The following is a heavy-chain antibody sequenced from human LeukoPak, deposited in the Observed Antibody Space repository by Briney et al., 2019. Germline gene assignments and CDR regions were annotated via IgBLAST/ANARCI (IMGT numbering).Heavy chain of an antibody. V-gene: IGHV4-38-2*02. CDR3: ARDSVPAASFDY. Sequence: SETLSLTCTVSGYSISSGYYWGWIRQPPGKGLEWIGSIYHSGSTYYNPSLKSRVTISVDTSKNQFSLKLSSVTAADTAVYYCARDSVPAASFDYWGQGTLVTVSS. D-gene: IGHD2-2*01. CDR2: IYHSGST. CDR1: GYSISSGYY. J-gene: IGHJ4*02.